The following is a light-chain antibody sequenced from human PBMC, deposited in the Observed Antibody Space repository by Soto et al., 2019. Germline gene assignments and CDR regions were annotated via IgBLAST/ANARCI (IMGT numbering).Light chain of an antibody. Sequence: IGVTQSPGTLTLSPGERATLSCRASQSISRSYLAWYQQKPGQAPRPLIYAASSRATGIPDRFSGSGSGTDFTLTISRLEPEDSAVYYCQQYGSSPPITSGQGTRLEIK. V-gene: IGKV3-20*01. CDR2: AAS. CDR3: QQYGSSPPIT. CDR1: QSISRSY. J-gene: IGKJ5*01.